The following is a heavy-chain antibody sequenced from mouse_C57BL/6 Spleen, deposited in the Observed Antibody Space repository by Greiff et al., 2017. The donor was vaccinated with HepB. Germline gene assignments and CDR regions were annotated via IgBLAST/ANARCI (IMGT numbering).Heavy chain of an antibody. Sequence: VQLQQSGAELMKPGASVKLSCKATGYTFTGYWIEWVKQRPGHGLEWIGEILPGSGSTNYNEKFKGKATFTADTSSNTAYMQLSSLTTEDSAIYYCARGGPITTVPSYAMDYWGQRTSVPVSS. D-gene: IGHD1-1*01. V-gene: IGHV1-9*01. CDR2: ILPGSGST. CDR1: GYTFTGYW. CDR3: ARGGPITTVPSYAMDY. J-gene: IGHJ4*01.